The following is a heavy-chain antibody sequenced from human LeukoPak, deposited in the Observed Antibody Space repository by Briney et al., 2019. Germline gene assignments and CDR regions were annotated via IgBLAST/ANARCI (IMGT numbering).Heavy chain of an antibody. Sequence: SETLSLTCSVSGDSVSRSDSYWDWIRQPPGKGLEWIGTIYHSGRTYHSPSLKSRVTMSVDPSNNQFSLNLRSVTAADTAVYYCARRDTIWFDPWGQGTLVTVSS. D-gene: IGHD3-10*01. CDR1: GDSVSRSDSY. J-gene: IGHJ5*02. CDR2: IYHSGRT. V-gene: IGHV4-39*01. CDR3: ARRDTIWFDP.